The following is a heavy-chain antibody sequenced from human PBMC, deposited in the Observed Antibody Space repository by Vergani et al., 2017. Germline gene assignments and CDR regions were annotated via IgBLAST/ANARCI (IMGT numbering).Heavy chain of an antibody. Sequence: EVQLVESGGGLVKPGGSLRLSCAASGFTFSSYSMNWVRQAPGKGLEWVSSISSSSSYIYYADSVNGRFTISRDNAKNSLYLQMNSLRAEDTAVYYCARDYQDXYYDSSGYNDAFDIWGQGTMVTVSS. D-gene: IGHD3-22*01. CDR3: ARDYQDXYYDSSGYNDAFDI. J-gene: IGHJ3*02. CDR2: ISSSSSYI. V-gene: IGHV3-21*01. CDR1: GFTFSSYS.